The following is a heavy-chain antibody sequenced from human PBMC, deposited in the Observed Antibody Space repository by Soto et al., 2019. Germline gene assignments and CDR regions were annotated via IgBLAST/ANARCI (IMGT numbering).Heavy chain of an antibody. D-gene: IGHD2-8*01. CDR3: AKDADGACTSGVCPELVY. V-gene: IGHV3-23*01. CDR2: ISGSGGST. Sequence: GGTLRLSCAASGFTFSSYAMSWVRQAPGKGLEWVAAISGSGGSTYYADSVKGRFTFSRDNSKNTVSLQMHSLRAEDPAVYYCAKDADGACTSGVCPELVYWDQGTLVAVFS. J-gene: IGHJ4*02. CDR1: GFTFSSYA.